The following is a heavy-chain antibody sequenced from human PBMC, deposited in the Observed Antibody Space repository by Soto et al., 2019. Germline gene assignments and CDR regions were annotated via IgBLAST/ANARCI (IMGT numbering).Heavy chain of an antibody. CDR1: GYTFTSYA. J-gene: IGHJ6*02. Sequence: ASVKVSCKASGYTFTSYAMHWVRQAPGQRLEWMGWINAGNGNTKYSQKFQGRVTITRDTSTSTAYMELSSLRSEDTAVYYCARVYCSSTSCYTYYYYGMDVWGQGTTVTVSS. D-gene: IGHD2-2*02. V-gene: IGHV1-3*01. CDR3: ARVYCSSTSCYTYYYYGMDV. CDR2: INAGNGNT.